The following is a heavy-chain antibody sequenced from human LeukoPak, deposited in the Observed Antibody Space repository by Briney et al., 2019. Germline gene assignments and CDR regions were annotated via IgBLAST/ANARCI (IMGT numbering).Heavy chain of an antibody. CDR3: ARLEYYYDSSGPPRDY. CDR1: GFTFSSYS. Sequence: GGSLRLSCAASGFTFSSYSMNWVRQAPGKGLEWASSISSSSSYIYYADSVKGRFTISRDNAKNSLYLQMNSLRAEDTAVYYCARLEYYYDSSGPPRDYWGQGTLVTVSS. J-gene: IGHJ4*02. D-gene: IGHD3-22*01. V-gene: IGHV3-21*01. CDR2: ISSSSSYI.